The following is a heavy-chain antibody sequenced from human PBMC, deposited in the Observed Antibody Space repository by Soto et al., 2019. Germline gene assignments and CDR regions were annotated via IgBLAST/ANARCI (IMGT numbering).Heavy chain of an antibody. CDR2: IYYSGST. J-gene: IGHJ6*02. Sequence: PSETLSLTCTVSGGSISSYYWSWIRQPPGKGLEWIGSIYYSGSTNYNPSLKSRVTISVDTSKNQFSLKLSSVTAADTAVYYCARHRPGHYGMDVWGQGTTVTVSS. D-gene: IGHD2-2*01. CDR3: ARHRPGHYGMDV. CDR1: GGSISSYY. V-gene: IGHV4-59*08.